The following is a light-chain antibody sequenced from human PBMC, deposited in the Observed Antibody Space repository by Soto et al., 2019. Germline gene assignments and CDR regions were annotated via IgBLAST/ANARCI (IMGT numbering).Light chain of an antibody. J-gene: IGLJ3*02. CDR3: SSFTSSSTLV. Sequence: QSVLTQPASVSGSPAQPITISCTGTSSDVGAYNSVSWYQHHPGKAPKLIIYEVTNRPSGVSDRFSGSKSGNTASLTISGLQAEDGADYYCSSFTSSSTLVFGGGTQLTVL. CDR1: SSDVGAYNS. V-gene: IGLV2-14*01. CDR2: EVT.